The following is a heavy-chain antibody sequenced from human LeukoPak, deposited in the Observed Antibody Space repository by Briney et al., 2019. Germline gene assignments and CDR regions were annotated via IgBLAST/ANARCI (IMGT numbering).Heavy chain of an antibody. J-gene: IGHJ3*02. Sequence: PGRSLRLSCAASGFTFDDYAMHWVRQAPGKGLEWVSGSTWNGDIIAYADSVKGRFTVSRDNAKNSLYLQMNSLRGDDTALYYCAKGRKSSYDAFDIWGQGTMVTVPS. CDR1: GFTFDDYA. CDR3: AKGRKSSYDAFDI. CDR2: STWNGDII. V-gene: IGHV3-9*01.